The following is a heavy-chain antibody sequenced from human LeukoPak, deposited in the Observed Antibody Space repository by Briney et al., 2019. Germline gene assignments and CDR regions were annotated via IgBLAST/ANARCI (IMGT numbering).Heavy chain of an antibody. D-gene: IGHD2-15*01. CDR1: GFTFSFYE. CDR2: ISSSGITI. V-gene: IGHV3-48*03. Sequence: GGSLGLSCAASGFTFSFYEMNWVRQAPGKGLEWVSYISSSGITIYYADSVKGRFTISRDNARNSLYLQMNSLRAEDTAVYYCARDSYCSGGTCYSSAEYSQHWGQGTLVTVSS. J-gene: IGHJ1*01. CDR3: ARDSYCSGGTCYSSAEYSQH.